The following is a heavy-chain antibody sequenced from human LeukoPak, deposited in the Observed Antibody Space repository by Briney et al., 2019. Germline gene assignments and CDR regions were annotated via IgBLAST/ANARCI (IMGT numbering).Heavy chain of an antibody. CDR3: ARDRYGGNSGTFTFDY. CDR1: GGTFSSYA. V-gene: IGHV1-69*13. J-gene: IGHJ4*02. CDR2: IIPIFGTA. D-gene: IGHD4-23*01. Sequence: SVKVSCKASGGTFSSYAISWVRQAPGQGLEWMGGIIPIFGTANYAQKFQGRVTITADESTSTAYMELSGLRSEDTAVYYCARDRYGGNSGTFTFDYWGQGTLVTVSS.